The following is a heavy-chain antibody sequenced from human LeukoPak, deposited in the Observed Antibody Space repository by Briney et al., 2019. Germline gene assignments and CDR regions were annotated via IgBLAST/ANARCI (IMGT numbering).Heavy chain of an antibody. CDR1: GGSISSGDYY. J-gene: IGHJ4*02. CDR3: ARARSGGRIDY. Sequence: SETLSLTCTVSGGSISSGDYYWSWIRQPPGKGLEWIGYIYYSGSTYYNPSLKSRVTISVDTSKNQFSLKLSSVTAADTAVYYCARARSGGRIDYWGQGTLVTVSS. CDR2: IYYSGST. D-gene: IGHD2-15*01. V-gene: IGHV4-30-4*08.